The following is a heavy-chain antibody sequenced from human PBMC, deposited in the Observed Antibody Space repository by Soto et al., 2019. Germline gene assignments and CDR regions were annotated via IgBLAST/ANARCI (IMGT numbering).Heavy chain of an antibody. V-gene: IGHV3-30-3*01. J-gene: IGHJ4*02. CDR3: AGPAVKSGSYEFLFDY. CDR1: GFTFSSYA. Sequence: PGGSLRLSCAASGFTFSSYAMHWVRQAPGKGLEWVAVISYDGSNKYYADSVKGRFTISRDNSKNTLYLQMNSLRAEDTAVYYCAGPAVKSGSYEFLFDYWGQGTLVTVSS. D-gene: IGHD1-26*01. CDR2: ISYDGSNK.